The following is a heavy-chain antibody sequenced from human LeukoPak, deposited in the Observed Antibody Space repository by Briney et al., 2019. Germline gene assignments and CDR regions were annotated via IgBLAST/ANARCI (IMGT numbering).Heavy chain of an antibody. V-gene: IGHV3-23*01. CDR2: ITGSGYNT. CDR3: AKKMSTTNSREFDY. Sequence: GGSLRLSCAASGFTFNNYAMSWVRQAPGTGLEWVSAITGSGYNTYYTDSVKGRFTISRDNSKNTLYLQMNSLRAEDTAVYYCAKKMSTTNSREFDYWGQGTLVTVSS. CDR1: GFTFNNYA. J-gene: IGHJ4*02. D-gene: IGHD4-11*01.